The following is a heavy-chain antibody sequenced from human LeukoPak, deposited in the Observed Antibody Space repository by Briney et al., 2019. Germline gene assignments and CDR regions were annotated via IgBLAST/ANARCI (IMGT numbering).Heavy chain of an antibody. CDR1: GGSISSYY. V-gene: IGHV4-4*09. D-gene: IGHD3-22*01. J-gene: IGHJ5*02. CDR3: ARHVVYYDSSGYLNWFDP. Sequence: PSETLSLTCTVSGGSISSYYWSWIRRPPGKGLEWIGYIYTSGSTNYNPSLKSRVTISVDTSKNQFSPKLSSVTAADTAVYYCARHVVYYDSSGYLNWFDPWGQGTLVTVSS. CDR2: IYTSGST.